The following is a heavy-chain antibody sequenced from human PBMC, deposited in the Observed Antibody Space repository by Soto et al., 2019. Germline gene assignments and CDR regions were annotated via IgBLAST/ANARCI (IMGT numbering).Heavy chain of an antibody. D-gene: IGHD6-6*01. CDR2: ISYDGSNK. Sequence: GGSLRLSCAASGFTFSSYAMHWVRQAPGKGLEWVAVISYDGSNKYYADSVKGRFTISRDNSKNTLYLQMNSLRAEDTAVYYCARELVAEYYYYYGMDVWGQGTTVTVSS. CDR3: ARELVAEYYYYYGMDV. CDR1: GFTFSSYA. V-gene: IGHV3-30-3*01. J-gene: IGHJ6*02.